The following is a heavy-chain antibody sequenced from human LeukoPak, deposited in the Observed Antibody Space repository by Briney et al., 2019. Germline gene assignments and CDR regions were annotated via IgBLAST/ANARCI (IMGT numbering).Heavy chain of an antibody. CDR1: GLTFSNYW. CDR3: AGGWITGWFTGWFDP. D-gene: IGHD6-19*01. Sequence: PGGSLRLSCVASGLTFSNYWMNWVRQAPGKGLEWVANIKQDGSEKYYVDSVKGRFTISRDNAKNSLYLQMNSLRAEDTAVYYCAGGWITGWFTGWFDPWGQGTLVTVSS. V-gene: IGHV3-7*01. CDR2: IKQDGSEK. J-gene: IGHJ5*02.